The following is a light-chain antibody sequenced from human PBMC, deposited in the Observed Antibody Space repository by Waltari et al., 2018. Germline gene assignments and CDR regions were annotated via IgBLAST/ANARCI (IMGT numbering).Light chain of an antibody. CDR3: SSYSTSITPYV. Sequence: NHVSWYQQHPGKAPKLMIYDVSSRPSGVSNRFFGSKSGNTASLTISGLQAEDEAVYFCSSYSTSITPYVFGTGTKVTVL. V-gene: IGLV2-14*03. J-gene: IGLJ1*01. CDR1: NH. CDR2: DVS.